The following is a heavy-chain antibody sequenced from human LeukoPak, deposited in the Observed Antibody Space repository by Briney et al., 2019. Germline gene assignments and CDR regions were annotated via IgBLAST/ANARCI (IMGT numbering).Heavy chain of an antibody. V-gene: IGHV3-23*01. D-gene: IGHD6-6*01. CDR2: ISDGGSDT. CDR3: AKRAPYSSSSVYFDS. CDR1: GFTLNSYA. J-gene: IGHJ4*02. Sequence: GGSLRLSCAASGFTLNSYAMSWVRQAPGKGLEWVSAISDGGSDTYYADSVKGRFTISKDNSKNMLFLQMNSLMDDDTAVYYCAKRAPYSSSSVYFDSWGQGTLVTVSS.